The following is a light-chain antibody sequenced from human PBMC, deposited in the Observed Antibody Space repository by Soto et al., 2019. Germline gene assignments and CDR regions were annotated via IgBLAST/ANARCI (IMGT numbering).Light chain of an antibody. CDR2: DTS. Sequence: EIVLTQSPATLSLSPGERATLSCRASQSVSIYLAWYQQKPGQPPRLVIYDTSNRATGIPARFSGSGSGTDFTLTISSLEPEDFAVYYCQQYGSSPWTVGQGTKVDIK. CDR3: QQYGSSPWT. J-gene: IGKJ1*01. V-gene: IGKV3-11*01. CDR1: QSVSIY.